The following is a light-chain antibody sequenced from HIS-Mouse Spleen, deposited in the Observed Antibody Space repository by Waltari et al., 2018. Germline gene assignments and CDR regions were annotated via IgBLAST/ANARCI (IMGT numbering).Light chain of an antibody. V-gene: IGLV2-8*01. CDR3: SSYAGSNVV. J-gene: IGLJ2*01. CDR2: EVS. CDR1: SSDVGGYNY. Sequence: QSALTQPPSASGSPGQSVTISCTGTSSDVGGYNYVSWYQQHPGKAPKLMIYEVSKRPSGGPARFSGSKSGNPASLTVSGLQAEDEADYYCSSYAGSNVVFGGGTKLTVL.